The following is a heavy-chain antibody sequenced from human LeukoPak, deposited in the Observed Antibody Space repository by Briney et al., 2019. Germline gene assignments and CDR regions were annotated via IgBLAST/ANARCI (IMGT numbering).Heavy chain of an antibody. D-gene: IGHD6-19*01. CDR3: AKEDSSNPLGSFDY. Sequence: PGGSLRLSCEASGFTFSSYAMSWVRQAPGKGLEWVSAISGSGGSTYYADSVKGRFTISRDNSKNTLYLQMNSLRAEDTAVYCCAKEDSSNPLGSFDYWGQGTLVTVSS. J-gene: IGHJ4*02. V-gene: IGHV3-23*01. CDR1: GFTFSSYA. CDR2: ISGSGGST.